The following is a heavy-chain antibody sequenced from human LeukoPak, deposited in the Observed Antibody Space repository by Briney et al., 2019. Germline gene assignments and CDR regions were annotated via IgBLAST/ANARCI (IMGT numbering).Heavy chain of an antibody. CDR3: ARGGVTHPNWFDP. J-gene: IGHJ5*02. D-gene: IGHD4-23*01. V-gene: IGHV4-61*02. CDR1: GVSISTGSYY. CDR2: IYTSGST. Sequence: SETLSLTCTVSGVSISTGSYYWSWLRQPAGKGLEWIGRIYTSGSTNYNPSLKSRVAISVDTSKNQFSLKLSSVTAADTAVYYCARGGVTHPNWFDPWGQGTLVTVSS.